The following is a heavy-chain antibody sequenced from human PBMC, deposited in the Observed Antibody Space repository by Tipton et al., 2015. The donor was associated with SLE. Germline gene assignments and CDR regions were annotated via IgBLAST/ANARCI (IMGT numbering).Heavy chain of an antibody. V-gene: IGHV4-39*01. D-gene: IGHD5-24*01. CDR3: ARIRDGYLDDAFDI. CDR2: IYYSGST. CDR1: GGSISSSSYY. J-gene: IGHJ3*02. Sequence: GLVKPSETLSLTCTVSGGSISSSSYYWGWIRQPPGKGLEWIGSIYYSGSTYYNPSLKSRVTISVGTSKNQFSLKLSSVTAADTAVYYCARIRDGYLDDAFDIWGQGTMVTVSS.